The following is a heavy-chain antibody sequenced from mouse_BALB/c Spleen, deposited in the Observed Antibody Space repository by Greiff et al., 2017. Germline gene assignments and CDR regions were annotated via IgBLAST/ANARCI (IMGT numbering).Heavy chain of an antibody. CDR1: GYTFTSYW. D-gene: IGHD1-1*01. Sequence: QVQLKESGAELAKPGASVKMSCKASGYTFTSYWMHWVKQRPGQGLEWIGYINPSTGYTEYNQKFKDKATLTADKSSSTAYMQLSSLTSEDSAVYYCARGAVGYFDVWGAGTTVTVSS. CDR2: INPSTGYT. CDR3: ARGAVGYFDV. V-gene: IGHV1-7*01. J-gene: IGHJ1*01.